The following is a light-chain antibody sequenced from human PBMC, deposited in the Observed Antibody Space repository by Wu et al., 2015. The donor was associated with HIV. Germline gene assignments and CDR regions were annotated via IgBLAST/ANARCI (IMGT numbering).Light chain of an antibody. CDR3: QQRINWPFT. V-gene: IGKV3D-20*02. CDR1: QSISSMY. CDR2: ATS. J-gene: IGKJ3*01. Sequence: ESVLTQSPGILSLSPGERAALSCRASQSISSMYLAWYQQKPGQAPRLLIYATSNRATGIPDRFSGSGSGTDFTLTINRLEPEDFAVYYCQQRINWPFTFGPGTKVDIK.